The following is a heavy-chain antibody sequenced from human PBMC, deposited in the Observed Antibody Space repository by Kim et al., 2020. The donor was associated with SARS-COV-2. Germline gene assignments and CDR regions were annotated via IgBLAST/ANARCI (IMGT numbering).Heavy chain of an antibody. CDR2: INHSGST. CDR3: ASLVNSPRYYYYYMDV. CDR1: GGSFSGYY. V-gene: IGHV4-34*01. J-gene: IGHJ6*03. D-gene: IGHD6-13*01. Sequence: SETLSLTCAVYGGSFSGYYWSWIRQPPGKGLEWIGEINHSGSTNYNPSLKSRVTISVDTSKNQFSLKLSSVTAADTAVYYCASLVNSPRYYYYYMDVWS.